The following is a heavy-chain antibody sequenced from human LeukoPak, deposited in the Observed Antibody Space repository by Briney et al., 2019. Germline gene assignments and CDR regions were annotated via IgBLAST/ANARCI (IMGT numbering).Heavy chain of an antibody. Sequence: GGSLSLSCAASGFTFSSYSMNWVRPAPGKGLEWVSSISSSSSYIYYADSVKGRFTISRDNAKNSLYLQMNSLRAEDTAVYYCARPRNYDYWSGYPESYYYYYGMDVWGEGTTVTVSS. J-gene: IGHJ6*04. V-gene: IGHV3-21*01. D-gene: IGHD3-3*01. CDR2: ISSSSSYI. CDR3: ARPRNYDYWSGYPESYYYYYGMDV. CDR1: GFTFSSYS.